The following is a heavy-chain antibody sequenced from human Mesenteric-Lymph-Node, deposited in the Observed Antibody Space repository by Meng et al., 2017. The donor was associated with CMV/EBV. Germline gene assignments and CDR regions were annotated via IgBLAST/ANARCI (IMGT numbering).Heavy chain of an antibody. V-gene: IGHV3-21*01. CDR2: ITYSSTYI. Sequence: SCAASGLTFSAYSMNWVRQAPGKGLEWVSSITYSSTYIYYADSVKGRFTVSRDNAQNSLYLQMNSLRAEDTAVYYCASGGLIPDYWGQGTLVTVLL. J-gene: IGHJ4*02. CDR1: GLTFSAYS. CDR3: ASGGLIPDY. D-gene: IGHD2-21*01.